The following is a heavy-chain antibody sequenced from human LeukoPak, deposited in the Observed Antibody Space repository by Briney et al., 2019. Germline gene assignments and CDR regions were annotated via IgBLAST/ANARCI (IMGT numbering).Heavy chain of an antibody. J-gene: IGHJ4*02. CDR2: IRGSGPGSGIGT. CDR3: ARDVNWGFDY. Sequence: GGSLRLSCAASGFTFSDYSMNWVRQAPGKGLDWVANIRGSGPGSGIGTYYADSVKGRFTISRDDAKNSLYLQMNSLRAEDAAFYYCARDVNWGFDYWGQGALVTVSS. D-gene: IGHD7-27*01. CDR1: GFTFSDYS. V-gene: IGHV3-48*04.